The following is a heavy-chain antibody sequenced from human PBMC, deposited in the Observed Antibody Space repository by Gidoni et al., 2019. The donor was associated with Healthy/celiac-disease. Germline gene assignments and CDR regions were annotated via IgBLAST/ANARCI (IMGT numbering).Heavy chain of an antibody. CDR3: ARERGKCGGDCSFLVGHDLHDAFDI. Sequence: QVQLVQSGAEVKKPGSSVKVSCKASGGTFSSYAISWVRQAPGQGLEWMGRIIPILGIANYAQKFQGRVTITADKSTSTAYMELSSLRSEDTAVYYCARERGKCGGDCSFLVGHDLHDAFDIWGQGTMVTVSS. CDR2: IIPILGIA. V-gene: IGHV1-69*04. J-gene: IGHJ3*02. D-gene: IGHD2-21*02. CDR1: GGTFSSYA.